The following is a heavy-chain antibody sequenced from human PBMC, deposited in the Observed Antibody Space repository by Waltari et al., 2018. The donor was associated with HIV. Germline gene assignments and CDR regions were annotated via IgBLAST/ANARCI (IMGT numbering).Heavy chain of an antibody. CDR1: GGPISSYY. V-gene: IGHV4-59*01. Sequence: QVQLQESGPGLVKPSETLSLTCPVSGGPISSYYWSWFRQPPGKGLEWIGYIYYSGSTDYNPSLKSRVTISVDTSKNQVSLILNSVTAADTAVYHCARGGDYYESSGYYAYWSQGTLVTVSS. CDR3: ARGGDYYESSGYYAY. D-gene: IGHD3-22*01. J-gene: IGHJ4*02. CDR2: IYYSGST.